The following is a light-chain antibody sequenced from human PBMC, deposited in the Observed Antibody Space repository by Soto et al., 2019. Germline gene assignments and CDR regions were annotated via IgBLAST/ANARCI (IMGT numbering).Light chain of an antibody. CDR2: AAS. Sequence: DIQMTQSPSSLSASVGDRVTITCRASQSISSHLNWYQQKPGKAPKLLIYAASSLQSGFPSRFSGSGSGTDFTLTISSLQPEDFATYYGQQSYSTPVTFGQGTKV. CDR1: QSISSH. V-gene: IGKV1-39*01. J-gene: IGKJ1*01. CDR3: QQSYSTPVT.